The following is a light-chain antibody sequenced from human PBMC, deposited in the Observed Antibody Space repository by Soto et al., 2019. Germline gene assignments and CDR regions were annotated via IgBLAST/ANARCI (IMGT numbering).Light chain of an antibody. J-gene: IGKJ4*01. CDR3: QQYDSFSIT. Sequence: DIQMTQSPSTLSASVGNRVTIICRASQSISSWLAWYQQKPGKAPQLLIYDASSLESGVPSRFSGSGSGTEFTLTISSLQPDDFATYYCQQYDSFSITFGGGTKV. V-gene: IGKV1-5*02. CDR2: DAS. CDR1: QSISSW.